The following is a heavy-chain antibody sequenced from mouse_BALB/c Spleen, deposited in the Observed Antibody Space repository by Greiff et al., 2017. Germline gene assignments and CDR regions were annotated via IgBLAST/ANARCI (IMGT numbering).Heavy chain of an antibody. Sequence: VQLQQSGAELVRPGSSVKISCKASGYAFSSYWMNWVKQRPGQGLEWIGQIYPGDGDTNYNGKFKGKATLTADKSSSTAYMQLSSLTSEDSAVYFCAISYDYGFAYWGQGTLVTVSA. D-gene: IGHD2-4*01. V-gene: IGHV1-80*01. CDR2: IYPGDGDT. J-gene: IGHJ3*01. CDR1: GYAFSSYW. CDR3: AISYDYGFAY.